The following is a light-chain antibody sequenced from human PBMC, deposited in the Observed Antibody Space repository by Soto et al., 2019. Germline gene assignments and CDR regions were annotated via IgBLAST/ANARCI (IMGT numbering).Light chain of an antibody. V-gene: IGKV2-28*01. Sequence: DIVMTQSPVSLPVTPGDPASISCRSSQILRHSNGNNYLDWYLQKPGQPPQLLIYLGSTRASGVPDRFSGSGSGTDFTLKISRVEADDVGVYYCMQALQTPLTFGQGTRLEIK. CDR2: LGS. J-gene: IGKJ5*01. CDR1: QILRHSNGNNY. CDR3: MQALQTPLT.